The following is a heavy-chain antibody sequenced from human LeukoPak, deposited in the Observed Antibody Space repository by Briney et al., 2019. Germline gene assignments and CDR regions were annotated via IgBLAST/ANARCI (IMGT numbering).Heavy chain of an antibody. V-gene: IGHV1-69*04. CDR1: GGTSNSHA. J-gene: IGHJ4*02. CDR2: IIPNLGTT. CDR3: ATTNDGGGYQWGDFFDF. Sequence: ASVKVSCKASGGTSNSHAISWVRQAPGQGLEWMGRIIPNLGTTNRAQNFQDRVTLTADKSTNTAYMELTSLKSDDTAVYYCATTNDGGGYQWGDFFDFWGQGTLVTVSS. D-gene: IGHD3-22*01.